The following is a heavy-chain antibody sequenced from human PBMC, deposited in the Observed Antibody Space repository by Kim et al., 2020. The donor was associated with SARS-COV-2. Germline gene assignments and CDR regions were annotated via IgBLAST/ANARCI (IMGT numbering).Heavy chain of an antibody. CDR1: GFTFSSYA. V-gene: IGHV3-23*01. CDR2: ISGSGGST. D-gene: IGHD3-10*01. J-gene: IGHJ6*02. Sequence: GGSLRLSCAASGFTFSSYAMSWVRQAPGKGLEWVSAISGSGGSTYYADSVKGRFTISRDNSKNTLYLQMNSLRAEDTAVYYCAKPTYYYGSGSYYNSLSDYYYGMDVWGQGTTVTVSS. CDR3: AKPTYYYGSGSYYNSLSDYYYGMDV.